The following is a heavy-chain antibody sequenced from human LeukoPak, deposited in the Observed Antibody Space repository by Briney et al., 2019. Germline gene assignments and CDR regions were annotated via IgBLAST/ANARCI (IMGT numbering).Heavy chain of an antibody. D-gene: IGHD2-2*01. V-gene: IGHV4-39*07. CDR1: GGSISSYY. Sequence: KPSETLSLTCTVSGGSISSYYWGWIRQPPGKGLEWIGSIYYSGSTYYNPSLKSRVTISVDTSKNQFSLKLSSVTAADTAVYYCASVVPAAQGGYFDYWGQGTLVTVSS. CDR3: ASVVPAAQGGYFDY. CDR2: IYYSGST. J-gene: IGHJ4*02.